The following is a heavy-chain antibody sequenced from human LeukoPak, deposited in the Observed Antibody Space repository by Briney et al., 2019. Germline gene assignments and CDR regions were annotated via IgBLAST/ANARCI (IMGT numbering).Heavy chain of an antibody. V-gene: IGHV3-11*04. CDR3: AREGYDYVWGSYRYSYFDY. CDR2: ISSSGSTI. J-gene: IGHJ4*02. Sequence: GGSLRLSCAASGFTFSDYYMSWIRQAPGKGLEWVSYISSSGSTIYYADSVKGRFTISRDNAKNSLYLQMNSLGAEDTAVYYCAREGYDYVWGSYRYSYFDYWGQGTLVTVSS. D-gene: IGHD3-16*02. CDR1: GFTFSDYY.